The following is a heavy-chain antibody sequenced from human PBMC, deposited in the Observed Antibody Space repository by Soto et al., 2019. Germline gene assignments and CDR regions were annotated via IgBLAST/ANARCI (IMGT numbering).Heavy chain of an antibody. CDR3: ARDHRWGYEYGDYGDS. CDR2: INRHGDST. J-gene: IGHJ4*02. D-gene: IGHD2-21*01. V-gene: IGHV3-20*04. Sequence: EVQLVESGGGVVRPGGSLRLSCAASGFGFDEYGMSWVLQGPGKGLEWVSGINRHGDSTGYADSVKGRVTISRDNAKNSLYLQMNGLKAEDTAVYYWARDHRWGYEYGDYGDSWGQGTLVTVSS. CDR1: GFGFDEYG.